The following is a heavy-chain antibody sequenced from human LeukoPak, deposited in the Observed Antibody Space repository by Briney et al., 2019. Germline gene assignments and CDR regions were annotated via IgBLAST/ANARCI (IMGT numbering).Heavy chain of an antibody. D-gene: IGHD1-26*01. V-gene: IGHV3-11*01. Sequence: GGSRRLSCAAYGFTFSDYYMSWIRQAPGKGLEWVSYISSSGSTIYYADSVKGRFNISRDNAKNSLYLQMNSLRAEDTAVYYCARDYLSGSFPYGMDVWGQGTTVTVSS. CDR1: GFTFSDYY. J-gene: IGHJ6*02. CDR2: ISSSGSTI. CDR3: ARDYLSGSFPYGMDV.